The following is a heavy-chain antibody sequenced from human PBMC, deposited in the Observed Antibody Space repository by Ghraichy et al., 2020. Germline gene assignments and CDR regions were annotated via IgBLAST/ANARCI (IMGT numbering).Heavy chain of an antibody. CDR2: VSGSGGTT. Sequence: GGSLRLSCAASGLSFSGYAMSWVRQAPGKGLEWVSSVSGSGGTTYDADSVKGRFTISRDNSKNTLYLEMNSLRAEDTAVYYCAKYGIAAAGTPHYYGMDVSGQGTTVTVSS. D-gene: IGHD6-13*01. CDR1: GLSFSGYA. V-gene: IGHV3-23*01. CDR3: AKYGIAAAGTPHYYGMDV. J-gene: IGHJ6*02.